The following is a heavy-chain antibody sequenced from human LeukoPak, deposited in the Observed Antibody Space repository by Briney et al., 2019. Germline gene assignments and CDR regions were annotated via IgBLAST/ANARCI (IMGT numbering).Heavy chain of an antibody. D-gene: IGHD4-11*01. CDR3: ARDSYTNYALS. CDR2: ITSDGTST. J-gene: IGHJ4*02. Sequence: GGSLRLSCAASGFTFSTYTMYWVRQAPGKGLVWVSRITSDGTSTNYADSVKGRFTISRDNAKNTLYLQMNSLRAEDTAVYYCARDSYTNYALSWGQGTLLTVSS. CDR1: GFTFSTYT. V-gene: IGHV3-74*01.